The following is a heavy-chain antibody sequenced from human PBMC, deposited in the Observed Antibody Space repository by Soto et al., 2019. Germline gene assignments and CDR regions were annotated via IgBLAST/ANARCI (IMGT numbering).Heavy chain of an antibody. Sequence: ASVKVSCKASGYTFTSYYMHWVRQAPGQGLEWMGIINPSGGSTGYAQKFQGRVTMTRDTSTSTVYMELSSLRSEDTAVYYCARAVDCSGGSCYSTLLYWFEPWGQGTLVTVSS. J-gene: IGHJ5*02. CDR1: GYTFTSYY. CDR3: ARAVDCSGGSCYSTLLYWFEP. CDR2: INPSGGST. V-gene: IGHV1-46*01. D-gene: IGHD2-15*01.